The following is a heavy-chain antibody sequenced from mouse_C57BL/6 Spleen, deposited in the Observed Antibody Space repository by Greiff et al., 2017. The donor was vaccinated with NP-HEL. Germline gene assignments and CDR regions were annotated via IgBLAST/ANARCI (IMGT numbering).Heavy chain of an antibody. CDR1: GYTFTSYW. CDR3: ARVGLGRRGYFDV. CDR2: IDPSDSET. J-gene: IGHJ1*03. D-gene: IGHD4-1*01. V-gene: IGHV1-52*01. Sequence: VQLQQPGAELVRPGSSVKLSCKASGYTFTSYWMHWVKQRPIQGLEWIGNIDPSDSETHYNQKFKDKATLTVDKSSSTAYMQLSSLTSEDSAVYYCARVGLGRRGYFDVWGTGTTVTVSS.